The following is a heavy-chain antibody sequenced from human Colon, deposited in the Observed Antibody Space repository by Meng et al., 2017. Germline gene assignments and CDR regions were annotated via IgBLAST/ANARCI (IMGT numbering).Heavy chain of an antibody. D-gene: IGHD7-27*01. CDR2: IYSSGTT. Sequence: QLQLQESGPGLLKPSETLPLTCTVSGGSITSSSYYWGWIRQPPGKAPEWIGTIYSSGTTFYNPSLKSRVTISVDTSKNQFSLKLSSVTAADTAVYYCARDNWGSLDYWGQGTLVTVSS. J-gene: IGHJ4*02. CDR1: GGSITSSSYY. V-gene: IGHV4-39*07. CDR3: ARDNWGSLDY.